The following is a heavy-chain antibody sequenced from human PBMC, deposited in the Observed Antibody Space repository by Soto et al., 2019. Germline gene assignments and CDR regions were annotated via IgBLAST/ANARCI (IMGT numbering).Heavy chain of an antibody. CDR3: ARDSRGSGYDFWSGYYPPDYYGMDV. CDR1: GGSISSGGYY. J-gene: IGHJ6*02. V-gene: IGHV4-31*03. CDR2: IYYSGST. D-gene: IGHD3-3*01. Sequence: SETLSLTCTVSGGSISSGGYYWSWIRQHPGKGLEWIGYIYYSGSTYYNPSLKSRVTISVDRSKHQFSLKMSSVTAADTAVYYCARDSRGSGYDFWSGYYPPDYYGMDVWGQGTTVTVSS.